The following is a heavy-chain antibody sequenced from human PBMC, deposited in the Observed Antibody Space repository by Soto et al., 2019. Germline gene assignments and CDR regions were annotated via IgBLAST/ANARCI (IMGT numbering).Heavy chain of an antibody. J-gene: IGHJ5*02. D-gene: IGHD2-2*01. V-gene: IGHV3-30*04. Sequence: QVQLVESGGGVVQPGRSLRLSCAASRFTFSSYAMHWVRQAPGKGLEWVAVISYDGYNEDYADSVKGRFTVSRDNSKNTLFLEMGSLRIGDSAVYYCSGEGGGEDCSSTSCYFWFDPWGQGALVTVSS. CDR3: SGEGGGEDCSSTSCYFWFDP. CDR2: ISYDGYNE. CDR1: RFTFSSYA.